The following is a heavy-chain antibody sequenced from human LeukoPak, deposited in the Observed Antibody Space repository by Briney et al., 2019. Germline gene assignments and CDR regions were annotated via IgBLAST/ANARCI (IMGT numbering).Heavy chain of an antibody. CDR1: GFIFSSYA. V-gene: IGHV3-23*01. Sequence: GGSLRLSCAASGFIFSSYAMSWVRQAPGEGLEWVSTISGGGDYTFYADSVKGRLTVSRDNSKNTLFVQMNSLRADDTAVYYCVKVGSNYGDPKDYWGQGTLVSVTS. CDR2: ISGGGDYT. D-gene: IGHD4-17*01. CDR3: VKVGSNYGDPKDY. J-gene: IGHJ4*02.